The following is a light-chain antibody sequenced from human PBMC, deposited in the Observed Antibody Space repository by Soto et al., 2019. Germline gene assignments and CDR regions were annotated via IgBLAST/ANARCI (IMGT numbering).Light chain of an antibody. Sequence: QSVLTQPPSASGSPGQSVTISCTGSSSDVGNYNYVSWYQQHPGKAPKLMIYEVIKRPSGVPARFSGSKSGKTASLTVSGLQADDEADYYCTSYTDSNIYVFGSGTKVTVL. CDR1: SSDVGNYNY. CDR2: EVI. V-gene: IGLV2-8*01. J-gene: IGLJ1*01. CDR3: TSYTDSNIYV.